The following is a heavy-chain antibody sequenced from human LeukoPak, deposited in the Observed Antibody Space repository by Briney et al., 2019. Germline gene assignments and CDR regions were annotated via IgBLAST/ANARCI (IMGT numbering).Heavy chain of an antibody. CDR2: INPNSGGT. D-gene: IGHD6-19*01. V-gene: IGHV1-2*02. CDR3: AKGPLRAVAVTTFDY. J-gene: IGHJ4*02. CDR1: GYTFTGYY. Sequence: ASVKVSCKASGYTFTGYYVHWVRQAPGQGLEWMGWINPNSGGTNYAQKFQGRVTMTRDTSISTAYMELSRLRSDDTAVYYCAKGPLRAVAVTTFDYWGQGTLVTVSS.